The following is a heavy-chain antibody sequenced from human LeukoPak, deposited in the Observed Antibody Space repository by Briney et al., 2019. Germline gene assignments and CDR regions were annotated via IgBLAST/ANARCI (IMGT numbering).Heavy chain of an antibody. CDR1: GDSFSSNSAA. CDR3: ARMVGLVSDF. CDR2: TYYRSKWHS. D-gene: IGHD3-10*01. Sequence: PSQALSLTCAISGDSFSSNSAAWNWIRQSPSRGLEWLGRTYYRSKWHSYYAPSVKSRITINPDTSKNQFSLQLKSVTPEDTAVYYCARMVGLVSDFWGQGTLVTVSS. J-gene: IGHJ4*02. V-gene: IGHV6-1*01.